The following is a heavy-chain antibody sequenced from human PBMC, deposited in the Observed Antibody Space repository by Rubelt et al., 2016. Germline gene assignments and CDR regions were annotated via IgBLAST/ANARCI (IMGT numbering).Heavy chain of an antibody. D-gene: IGHD5-24*01. J-gene: IGHJ4*02. CDR1: GFTFSAFW. CDR2: INTDGSTT. Sequence: EVQLVESGGGLVQPGGSLRLSCAASGFTFSAFWMHWLRQAPGKGLVWVSRINTDGSTTSYADPVKGRFAISRDNTKNMVYLQMNSLRVDDTAVYYCARPTLMAYEWGQGTLVTVSS. V-gene: IGHV3-74*01. CDR3: ARPTLMAYE.